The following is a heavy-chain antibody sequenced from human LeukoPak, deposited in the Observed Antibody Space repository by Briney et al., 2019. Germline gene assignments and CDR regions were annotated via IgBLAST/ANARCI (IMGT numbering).Heavy chain of an antibody. Sequence: ASVKVSCKTSGYTFTNYLIHWVRQPPGQGLEWVGTINPNGDATNYAPRLQGRLTLTQDTSTNTVYMELRGLTPDDTAVYYCARPLFCAFDNCGYWLDPCGAGTLVAVSS. CDR2: INPNGDAT. J-gene: IGHJ5*02. CDR1: GYTFTNYL. CDR3: ARPLFCAFDNCGYWLDP. D-gene: IGHD1-20*01. V-gene: IGHV1-46*03.